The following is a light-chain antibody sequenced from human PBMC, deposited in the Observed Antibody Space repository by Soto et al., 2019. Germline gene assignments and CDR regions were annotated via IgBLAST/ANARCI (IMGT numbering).Light chain of an antibody. CDR1: SSDVGAHNY. Sequence: QSVLAQPRSVSGYPGQSVTISCTGTSSDVGAHNYVSWYQQHPGKAPKLIIYDVTKWPSGVPDRFSGSKSGNTASLTISGLQADDEADYYCFSYAGTSSSYVFGTGTKVTVL. J-gene: IGLJ1*01. CDR3: FSYAGTSSSYV. CDR2: DVT. V-gene: IGLV2-11*01.